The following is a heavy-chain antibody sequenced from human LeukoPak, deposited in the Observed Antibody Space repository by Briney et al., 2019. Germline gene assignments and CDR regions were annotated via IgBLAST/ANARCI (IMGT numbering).Heavy chain of an antibody. Sequence: ASVKVSCKASGGTFSSYAISWVRQAPGQGLEWMGGIIPIFGTANYAQKFQGRVTITADESTSTAYMELSSLRSEDTAVYYCAGEHSGSYYVDYWGQGTLVTVSS. J-gene: IGHJ4*02. V-gene: IGHV1-69*13. CDR1: GGTFSSYA. CDR2: IIPIFGTA. CDR3: AGEHSGSYYVDY. D-gene: IGHD1-26*01.